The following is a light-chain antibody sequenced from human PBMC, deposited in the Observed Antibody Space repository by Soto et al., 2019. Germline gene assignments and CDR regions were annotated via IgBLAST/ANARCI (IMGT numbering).Light chain of an antibody. CDR3: QQYDSYPWT. Sequence: DIQMTQSPSTPSASVGDRVTITCRASQSISSWLAWYQQKPGKVPKLLIYDASSLESGVPSRFSGGGSGTEFTLTISSLQPDDFATYYCQQYDSYPWTFGQGTKVEIK. CDR2: DAS. J-gene: IGKJ1*01. CDR1: QSISSW. V-gene: IGKV1-5*01.